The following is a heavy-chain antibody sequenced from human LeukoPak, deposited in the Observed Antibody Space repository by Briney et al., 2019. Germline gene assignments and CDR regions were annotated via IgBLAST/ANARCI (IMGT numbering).Heavy chain of an antibody. CDR3: ASGKGQWNDYYMDV. Sequence: GGSLRLSCAASGFTFSSYGMHWVRQAPGKGLEWVAFIRYDGSNKYYADSVKGRFTISRDNSKNTLYLQMNSLRAEDTAVYYCASGKGQWNDYYMDVWGKGTTVTVSS. CDR1: GFTFSSYG. CDR2: IRYDGSNK. D-gene: IGHD1-1*01. V-gene: IGHV3-30*02. J-gene: IGHJ6*03.